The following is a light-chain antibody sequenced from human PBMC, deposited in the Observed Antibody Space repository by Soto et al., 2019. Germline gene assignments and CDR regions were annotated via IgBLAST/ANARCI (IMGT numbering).Light chain of an antibody. CDR2: EVS. CDR3: QSYDSTLSGSWV. Sequence: QSALTQPPSASGSPGQSVTISCTGTSSDVGGYNYVSWYQQHPGKAPKLMIYEVSKRPSGVPDRFSASKSGTSASLAITGLQAEDEADYYCQSYDSTLSGSWVFGGGTKLTVL. J-gene: IGLJ3*02. CDR1: SSDVGGYNY. V-gene: IGLV2-8*01.